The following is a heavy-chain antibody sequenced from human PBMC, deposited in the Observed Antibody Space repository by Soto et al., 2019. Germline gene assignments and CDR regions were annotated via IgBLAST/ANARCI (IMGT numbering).Heavy chain of an antibody. CDR3: ARDTYQLLFRWFDP. J-gene: IGHJ5*02. CDR1: GFTFSTYG. Sequence: GGSLRLSCAASGFTFSTYGIHWVRQAPGKGLEWVAVIPHDDGSYKYYTESVKGRFTISRDNSKNTVYLEMSSLRTEDTAVYYCARDTYQLLFRWFDPWGQGTLVTVSS. D-gene: IGHD2-2*01. V-gene: IGHV3-30*03. CDR2: IPHDDGSYK.